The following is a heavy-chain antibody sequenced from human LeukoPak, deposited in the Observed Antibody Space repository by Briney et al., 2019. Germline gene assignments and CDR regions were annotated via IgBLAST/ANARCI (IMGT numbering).Heavy chain of an antibody. J-gene: IGHJ4*02. Sequence: GGSLRLSCAASGFTFSTYAMIWVRQAPGKGLEWVSGISWNSGSIGYADSVKGRFTISRDNAKNSLYLQMNSLRAEDTALYYCAKDGRIAAAGYFDYWGQGTLVTVSS. CDR2: ISWNSGSI. V-gene: IGHV3-9*01. D-gene: IGHD6-13*01. CDR3: AKDGRIAAAGYFDY. CDR1: GFTFSTYA.